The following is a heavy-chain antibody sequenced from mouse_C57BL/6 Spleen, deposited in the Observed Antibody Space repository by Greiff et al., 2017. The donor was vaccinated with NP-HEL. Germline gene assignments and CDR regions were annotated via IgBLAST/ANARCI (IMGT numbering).Heavy chain of an antibody. J-gene: IGHJ4*01. V-gene: IGHV1-81*01. CDR3: ARYDSDRRPYSMDY. CDR2: IYPRSGNT. CDR1: GYTFTSYG. Sequence: QVQLQQSGAELARPGASVKLSCKASGYTFTSYGISWVKQRTGQGLEWIGEIYPRSGNTYYNEKFKGKATLTADKSSSTAYMELRLLTSADSSVYFCARYDSDRRPYSMDYWGQGTSVTVSS. D-gene: IGHD2-4*01.